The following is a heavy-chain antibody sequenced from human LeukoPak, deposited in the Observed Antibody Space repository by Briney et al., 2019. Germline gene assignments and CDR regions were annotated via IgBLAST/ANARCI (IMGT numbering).Heavy chain of an antibody. CDR2: IWDDGTNK. D-gene: IGHD3-22*01. J-gene: IGHJ4*02. V-gene: IGHV3-33*01. CDR3: PPARAIYDRGGFSALKK. CDR1: GFTFSSYG. Sequence: GRSLRLSCAASGFTFSSYGMHWVRQAPGKGLGRVAVIWDDGTNKNYADSVTGRFTISSDTSNHTLFLLIDSLRAEATAAHHCPPARAIYDRGGFSALKKWGQGTLVTVSS.